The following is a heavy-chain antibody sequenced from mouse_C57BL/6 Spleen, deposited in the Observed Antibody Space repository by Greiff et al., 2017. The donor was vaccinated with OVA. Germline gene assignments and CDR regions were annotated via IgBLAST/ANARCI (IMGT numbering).Heavy chain of an antibody. D-gene: IGHD2-2*01. V-gene: IGHV14-2*01. CDR3: SRGYGYAGVDYYAMDY. CDR1: GFNIKDYY. J-gene: IGHJ4*01. Sequence: EVKLVESGAELVKPGASVKLSCTASGFNIKDYYMHWVKQRTEQGLEWIGRIDPEDGETKYAPKFQGKVTITADTSSNTAYLQLSSLTSEDTAVYYWSRGYGYAGVDYYAMDYWGQGTSVTVSS. CDR2: IDPEDGET.